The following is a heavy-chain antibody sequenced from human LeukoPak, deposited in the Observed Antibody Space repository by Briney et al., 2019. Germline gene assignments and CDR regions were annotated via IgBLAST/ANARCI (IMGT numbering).Heavy chain of an antibody. CDR3: ARDYGDHRVDY. CDR1: SGSISSGAYY. D-gene: IGHD4-17*01. J-gene: IGHJ4*02. Sequence: PSETLSLTCTVSSGSISSGAYYWGWIRQPPGKGLEWIGTIHYSGKTYYNPSLKSRITISIDTSEKQFALKLSSVTAADTAVYYCARDYGDHRVDYWGQGTLVTVSS. CDR2: IHYSGKT. V-gene: IGHV4-39*06.